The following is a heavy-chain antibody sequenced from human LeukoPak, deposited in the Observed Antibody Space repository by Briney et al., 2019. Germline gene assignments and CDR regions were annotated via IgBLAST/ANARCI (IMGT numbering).Heavy chain of an antibody. CDR1: GYSISTGYY. CDR3: ARDPRDGGLYNWFDP. D-gene: IGHD4-23*01. Sequence: SETLSLTCTVSGYSISTGYYWDWIRQPPGKGLEWIGTFYHGGSTYYNPSLKSRVTISVDTSKNQFSLNLTSVTAADTAVYYCARDPRDGGLYNWFDPWGQGTLVTVSS. V-gene: IGHV4-38-2*02. CDR2: FYHGGST. J-gene: IGHJ5*02.